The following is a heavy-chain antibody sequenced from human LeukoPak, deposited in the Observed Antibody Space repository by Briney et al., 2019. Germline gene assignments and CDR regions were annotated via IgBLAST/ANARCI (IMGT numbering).Heavy chain of an antibody. D-gene: IGHD3-22*01. CDR2: ISYDGSNK. CDR3: AKTYYYDSRGYGGDVFDI. CDR1: GFTLSSYA. Sequence: PRRSLRPSCAPSGFTLSSYATHWVRHAPGKGLEWVAVISYDGSNKYYADSVKGRFTISRDNTKNTLYLQMNSLSAEDTAVYYCAKTYYYDSRGYGGDVFDIWGQGTMVTVSS. V-gene: IGHV3-30-3*02. J-gene: IGHJ3*02.